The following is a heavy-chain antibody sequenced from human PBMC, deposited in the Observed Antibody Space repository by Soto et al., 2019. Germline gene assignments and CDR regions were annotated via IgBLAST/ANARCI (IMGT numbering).Heavy chain of an antibody. V-gene: IGHV1-24*01. J-gene: IGHJ5*02. D-gene: IGHD3-3*01. CDR2: FDPEDGET. Sequence: ASVKVSCKVSGYTLTDLSMQWVRQAPGKGLEWMGGFDPEDGETIYAQKFQGRVTMTEDTATDTAYMELSSLRSEDTAVYYCATGKDFWSGYYWFDPWGQGTLVTVSS. CDR3: ATGKDFWSGYYWFDP. CDR1: GYTLTDLS.